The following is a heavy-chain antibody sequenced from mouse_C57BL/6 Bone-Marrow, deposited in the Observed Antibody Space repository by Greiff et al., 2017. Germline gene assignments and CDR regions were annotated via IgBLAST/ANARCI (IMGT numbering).Heavy chain of an antibody. Sequence: EVQLVESGGGLVQPGGSLKLSCAASGFTFSDYGMAWVRQAPRTGPEWVAFISNLAYSIYYADTVTGRFTISRENAKNTLYLEMSRLRSEETAMYYCAVGNYGGYFDVWGTGTTVTVSS. CDR2: ISNLAYSI. D-gene: IGHD2-4*01. CDR1: GFTFSDYG. J-gene: IGHJ1*03. CDR3: AVGNYGGYFDV. V-gene: IGHV5-15*01.